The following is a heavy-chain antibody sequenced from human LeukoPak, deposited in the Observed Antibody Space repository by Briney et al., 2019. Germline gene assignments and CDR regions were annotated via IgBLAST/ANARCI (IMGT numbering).Heavy chain of an antibody. CDR3: VKGRAGINDALHF. CDR2: ISGSGGSA. Sequence: GGSLRPSCAAYGLTFSTYGMRWVRQAQEGWLGWVSTISGSGGSAYYADSGKGRFPISRVNSKSTLYLQMNSLRAEDTAVYYCVKGRAGINDALHFWGQGTMVTVS. D-gene: IGHD1-1*01. V-gene: IGHV3-23*01. J-gene: IGHJ3*01. CDR1: GLTFSTYG.